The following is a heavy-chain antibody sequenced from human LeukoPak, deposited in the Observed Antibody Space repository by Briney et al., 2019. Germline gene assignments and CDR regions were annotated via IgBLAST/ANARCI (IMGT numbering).Heavy chain of an antibody. Sequence: SETLSLTCTVYGGSFSGYYWSWIRQPPGKGLEWIGEINHSGSTNYNPSLKSRVTISVDTSKNQFSLKLSSVTAADTAVYYCARRLTPNYSNYRLWGDYYYYMDVWGKGTTVTVSS. CDR3: ARRLTPNYSNYRLWGDYYYYMDV. D-gene: IGHD4-11*01. CDR2: INHSGST. CDR1: GGSFSGYY. V-gene: IGHV4-34*01. J-gene: IGHJ6*03.